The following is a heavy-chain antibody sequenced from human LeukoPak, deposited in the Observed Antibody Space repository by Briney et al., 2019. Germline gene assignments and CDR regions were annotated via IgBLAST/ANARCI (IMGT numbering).Heavy chain of an antibody. CDR3: ARDPVATSRFDY. V-gene: IGHV3-48*02. CDR2: ISNSASTI. D-gene: IGHD5-12*01. J-gene: IGHJ4*02. Sequence: GGSLRLSCAASGFPFSSYSMNWVRQAPGKGLEWVSYISNSASTIYYADSATGRFTISRDNAKNSLYLQMNSLRDEDTAVYYCARDPVATSRFDYWGQGTLVTVSS. CDR1: GFPFSSYS.